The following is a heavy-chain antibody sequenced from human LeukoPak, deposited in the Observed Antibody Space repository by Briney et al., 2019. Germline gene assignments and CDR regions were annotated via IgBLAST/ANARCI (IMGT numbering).Heavy chain of an antibody. Sequence: SETLALNCSVSGGPFSSGDYYWGWIRQHPGKVLESIGYIYYSGSTYYNPSLKSRVTISVDTSKNQFSLKLSSVTAADTAVYYCARGFGYSYGTPFFPDIYWGQGTLVTVSS. CDR1: GGPFSSGDYY. D-gene: IGHD5-18*01. J-gene: IGHJ4*02. V-gene: IGHV4-31*03. CDR2: IYYSGST. CDR3: ARGFGYSYGTPFFPDIY.